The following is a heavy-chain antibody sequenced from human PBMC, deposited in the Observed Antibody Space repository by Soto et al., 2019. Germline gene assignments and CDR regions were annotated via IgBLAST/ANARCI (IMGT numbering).Heavy chain of an antibody. V-gene: IGHV3-30*18. CDR2: ISYSVTNQ. Sequence: QVQLVESGGGVVQPGKALRLSCVAAGFTFSTFGMHWVRQAPGKGLEWVAAISYSVTNQFYAESVQGRFTISRDNSKNTLYLQMNRLRAEDTAVYYGAKEISGGTTNCNLVNWGQGTRVTVSS. CDR3: AKEISGGTTNCNLVN. CDR1: GFTFSTFG. D-gene: IGHD1-7*01. J-gene: IGHJ4*02.